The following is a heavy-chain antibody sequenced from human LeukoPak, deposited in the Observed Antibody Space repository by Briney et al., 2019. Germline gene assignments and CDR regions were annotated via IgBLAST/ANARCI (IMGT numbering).Heavy chain of an antibody. CDR2: INHSGST. Sequence: SETLSLTCTVSGGSISSSSYYWGWIRQPPGKGLEWIGEINHSGSTNYNPSLKSRVTISVDTSKNQFSLKLSSVTAADTAVYYCARGQYDSSSPDYWGQGTLVTVSS. D-gene: IGHD6-13*01. J-gene: IGHJ4*02. CDR3: ARGQYDSSSPDY. V-gene: IGHV4-39*07. CDR1: GGSISSSSYY.